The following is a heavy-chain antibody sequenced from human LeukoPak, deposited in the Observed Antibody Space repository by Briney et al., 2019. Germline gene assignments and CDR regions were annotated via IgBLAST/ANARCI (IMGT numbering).Heavy chain of an antibody. CDR2: IYTSGST. CDR1: GDSISSTDSY. CDR3: ARGHYYDSSGYLSETRHYFDY. J-gene: IGHJ4*02. Sequence: SETLSLACTVFGDSISSTDSYWGWIRQPAGKGLEWIGRIYTSGSTNYNPSLKSRVTMSVDTSKNQFSLKLSSVTAADTAVYYCARGHYYDSSGYLSETRHYFDYWGQGTLVTVSS. V-gene: IGHV4-61*02. D-gene: IGHD3-22*01.